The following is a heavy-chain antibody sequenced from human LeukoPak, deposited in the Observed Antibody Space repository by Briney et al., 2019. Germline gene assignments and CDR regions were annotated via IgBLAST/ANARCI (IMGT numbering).Heavy chain of an antibody. D-gene: IGHD4-17*01. V-gene: IGHV4-34*01. J-gene: IGHJ4*02. CDR3: ARGTTTADY. CDR2: INHSGST. Sequence: KASETLSLTCAVYGGSFSGYYWSWIREPPGEGLEWIGEINHSGSTNYNPSLKSRVTISVDTSKNQFSLKLSSVTAADTAVYYCARGTTTADYWGQGTLVTVSS. CDR1: GGSFSGYY.